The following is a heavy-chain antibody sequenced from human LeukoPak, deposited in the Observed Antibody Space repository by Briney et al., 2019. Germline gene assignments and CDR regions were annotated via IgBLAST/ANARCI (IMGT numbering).Heavy chain of an antibody. CDR1: GHTFTGYY. CDR3: ARVLSHRGITILRLSYNWFDP. V-gene: IGHV1-2*02. CDR2: INLNSGGT. J-gene: IGHJ5*02. D-gene: IGHD3-3*01. Sequence: ASVKVSCKASGHTFTGYYFHWVRQAPGQGLEWMGWINLNSGGTNYAQKFQGRVTMTRDTSISTASMELSRLRSDDTAVYYCARVLSHRGITILRLSYNWFDPWGQGTLVTVSS.